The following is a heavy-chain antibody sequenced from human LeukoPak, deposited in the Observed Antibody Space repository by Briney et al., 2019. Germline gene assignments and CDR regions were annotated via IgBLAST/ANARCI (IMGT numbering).Heavy chain of an antibody. J-gene: IGHJ4*02. V-gene: IGHV3-21*01. CDR1: GFTFSTYA. Sequence: PGGSLRLSCTASGFTFSTYAVSWVRQAPGKGLEWVSSISTSSGYIYYADSVMGRFTISRDNAKNSLYLQMNSLRPEDTAVYYCVSSDYVWGKPFYFDYWGQGTLVTVSS. CDR3: VSSDYVWGKPFYFDY. CDR2: ISTSSGYI. D-gene: IGHD3-16*01.